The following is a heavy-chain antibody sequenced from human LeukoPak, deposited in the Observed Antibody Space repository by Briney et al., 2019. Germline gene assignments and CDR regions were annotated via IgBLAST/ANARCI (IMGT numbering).Heavy chain of an antibody. J-gene: IGHJ5*02. CDR3: ARDPVGRSWFDP. CDR1: GYTFTSYG. CDR2: ISAYNGNT. V-gene: IGHV1-18*01. Sequence: ASVKVSCRASGYTFTSYGISWVRQAPGQGLEWMGWISAYNGNTNYAQKLQGRVTMTTDTCTSTAYMELRSLRSDDTAVYYCARDPVGRSWFDPWGQGTLVTVSS. D-gene: IGHD1-26*01.